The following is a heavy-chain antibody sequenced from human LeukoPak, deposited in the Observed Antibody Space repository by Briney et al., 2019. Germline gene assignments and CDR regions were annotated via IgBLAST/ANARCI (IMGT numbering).Heavy chain of an antibody. V-gene: IGHV3-74*01. J-gene: IGHJ5*01. D-gene: IGHD3-3*01. Sequence: GGSLRLSCVASTRYFTNYWMHWVRQVPGKGLVWVSRIDRDGINTDYADFVRGRFTTSRHNAKSTVYLLMNDLRVEDTAVYYCGTSRWSGVVDSWGQGTLVTVSS. CDR3: GTSRWSGVVDS. CDR2: IDRDGINT. CDR1: TRYFTNYW.